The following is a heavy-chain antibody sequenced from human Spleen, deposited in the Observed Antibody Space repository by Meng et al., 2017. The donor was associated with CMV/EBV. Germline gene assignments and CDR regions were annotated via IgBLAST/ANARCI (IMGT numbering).Heavy chain of an antibody. J-gene: IGHJ4*02. V-gene: IGHV1-2*02. CDR1: GYIFSDYY. CDR3: ARDVGHDSSSYEFDY. Sequence: ASVKVSCKASGYIFSDYYMHWVRQAPGQGLEWMGRINPNTGDTNYARKFQGRVTLTRDTSISTAYMEVNSLRSDDTAVYYCARDVGHDSSSYEFDYWGQGTLVTVSS. CDR2: INPNTGDT. D-gene: IGHD6-6*01.